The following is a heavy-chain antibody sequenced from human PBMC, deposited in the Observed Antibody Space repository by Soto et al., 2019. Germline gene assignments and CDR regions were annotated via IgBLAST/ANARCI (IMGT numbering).Heavy chain of an antibody. J-gene: IGHJ6*02. V-gene: IGHV3-43*02. D-gene: IGHD1-7*01. Sequence: GESLKISCAASGFTFDDYAMHWVRQAPGKGLEWVSLISGDGGSTYYADSVKGRFTISRDNSKNSLYLQMNSLRTEDTALYYCAKGNYVYYYYGMDVWGQGTTVTVSS. CDR3: AKGNYVYYYYGMDV. CDR2: ISGDGGST. CDR1: GFTFDDYA.